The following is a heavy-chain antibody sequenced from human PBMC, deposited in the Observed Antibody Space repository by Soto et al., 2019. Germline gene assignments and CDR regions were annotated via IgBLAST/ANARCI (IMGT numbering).Heavy chain of an antibody. CDR2: INPNSGGT. J-gene: IGHJ5*02. CDR1: GYTFTGYY. V-gene: IGHV1-2*04. Sequence: GASVKVSCKASGYTFTGYYMHWVRQAPGQGLEWMGWINPNSGGTNYAQKFQGWVTMTRDTSISTAYVELSRLRSDDTAVYYCARGRTIFGVVTTNWFDPWGQGTLVTVSS. D-gene: IGHD3-3*01. CDR3: ARGRTIFGVVTTNWFDP.